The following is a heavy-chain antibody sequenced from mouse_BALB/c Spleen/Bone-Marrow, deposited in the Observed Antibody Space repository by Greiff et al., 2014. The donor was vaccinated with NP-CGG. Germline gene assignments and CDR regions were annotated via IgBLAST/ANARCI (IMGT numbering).Heavy chain of an antibody. CDR3: ARGGAYWYFDV. V-gene: IGHV1S29*02. J-gene: IGHJ1*01. Sequence: DVQRVESGPVLVKPGASVKISCKASGYTFTDYNMHWVKQSHGKSLEWIGYVYPYNGGTGYNQKFKNKATLTVDNSSSTAYMEFRSLTSEDSAVYYCARGGAYWYFDVWGAGTTVTVSS. CDR1: GYTFTDYN. CDR2: VYPYNGGT.